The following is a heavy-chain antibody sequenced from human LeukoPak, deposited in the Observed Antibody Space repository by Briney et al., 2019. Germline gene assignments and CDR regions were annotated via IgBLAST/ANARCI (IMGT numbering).Heavy chain of an antibody. D-gene: IGHD2-2*03. Sequence: PSETLSLTCTVSGGSVSSGSYYWSWIRQPPGKGLECIGYIYYSGSTSYNPSLKSRVTLSVDTSKNQFSLKLSSVTAGDTAVYYCARVGSPMDFDYWGQGTLVTVSS. J-gene: IGHJ4*02. V-gene: IGHV4-61*01. CDR1: GGSVSSGSYY. CDR3: ARVGSPMDFDY. CDR2: IYYSGST.